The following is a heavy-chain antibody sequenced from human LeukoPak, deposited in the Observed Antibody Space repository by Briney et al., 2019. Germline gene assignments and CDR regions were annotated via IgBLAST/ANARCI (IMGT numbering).Heavy chain of an antibody. J-gene: IGHJ4*02. CDR2: IYPGDSDT. CDR3: ARLARLGVYYFDY. V-gene: IGHV5-51*01. CDR1: GYSFTSYW. D-gene: IGHD7-27*01. Sequence: KDGESLKISCKGSGYSFTSYWIGWVRPLPGKGLEWMGIIYPGDSDTRYSPSFQGQVTISADKSISTAYLQWSSLKASDTAMYYCARLARLGVYYFDYWGQGTLVTVSS.